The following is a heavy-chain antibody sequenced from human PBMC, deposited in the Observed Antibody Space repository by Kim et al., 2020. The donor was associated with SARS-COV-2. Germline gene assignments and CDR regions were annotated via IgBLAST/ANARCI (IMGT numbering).Heavy chain of an antibody. J-gene: IGHJ4*02. CDR1: GYTFTGYY. CDR3: AREGGDIVVVPAL. V-gene: IGHV1-2*02. Sequence: ASVKVSCKASGYTFTGYYMHWVRQAPGQGLEWMGWINPNSGGTNYAQKFQGRVTMTRDTSISTAYMELSRLRSDDTAVYYCAREGGDIVVVPALWGQGTLVTVSS. CDR2: INPNSGGT. D-gene: IGHD2-2*01.